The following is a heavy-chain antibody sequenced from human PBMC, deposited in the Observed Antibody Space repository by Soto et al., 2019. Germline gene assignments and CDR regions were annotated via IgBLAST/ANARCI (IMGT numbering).Heavy chain of an antibody. J-gene: IGHJ4*02. CDR3: ARDRERYYSSSRYNY. D-gene: IGHD6-13*01. Sequence: GAPVEVSCKASGYTFTVYYIHCVRPAPGQGLEWMGWINPNSGGTNYAQKFQGRVTMTRDTSISTAYMELSRLRSDDTAVYYCARDRERYYSSSRYNYWGQGTLVNVS. CDR1: GYTFTVYY. CDR2: INPNSGGT. V-gene: IGHV1-2*02.